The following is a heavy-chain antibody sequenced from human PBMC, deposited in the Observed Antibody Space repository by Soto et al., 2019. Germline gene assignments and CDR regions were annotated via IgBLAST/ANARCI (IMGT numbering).Heavy chain of an antibody. Sequence: QVQLVQSGAEVKKPGSSVKVSCKASGGTFSSYAISWVRQAPGQGLEWMGGIIPIFGTANYAQKFQGRVKIKADDHTSTAHRELSRLRSEDTAVYYCEREIGSGWSDYWGQGTLVTDSS. CDR1: GGTFSSYA. D-gene: IGHD6-19*01. V-gene: IGHV1-69*12. CDR2: IIPIFGTA. J-gene: IGHJ4*02. CDR3: EREIGSGWSDY.